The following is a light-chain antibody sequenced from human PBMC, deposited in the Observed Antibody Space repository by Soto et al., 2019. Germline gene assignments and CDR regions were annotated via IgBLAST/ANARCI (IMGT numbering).Light chain of an antibody. CDR3: QHYNDRPLT. V-gene: IGKV3-11*01. J-gene: IGKJ4*01. CDR2: DAS. CDR1: QSVSSY. Sequence: EIVLTQSPATLSLSPGERATLSCRASQSVSSYLAWYQQKPGQAPRLLIYDASNRATGIPARFSGSGSGTDFTLTISSLQSEDFAVYSCQHYNDRPLTFGGGTKVDIK.